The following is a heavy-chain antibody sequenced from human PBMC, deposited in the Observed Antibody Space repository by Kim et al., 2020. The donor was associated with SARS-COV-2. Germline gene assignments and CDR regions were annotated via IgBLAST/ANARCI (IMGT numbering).Heavy chain of an antibody. CDR3: ARRIVVADRGHYCGMDV. J-gene: IGHJ6*02. D-gene: IGHD6-19*01. CDR2: IYPGDSDT. Sequence: GESLKISCKGSGYIFSNYWIGWVRQMPGKGLEWMGIIYPGDSDTTYSPSFEGQVTISADTSTSTAYLQWTSLRASDTAIYYCARRIVVADRGHYCGMDVWGQGTTVTVS. V-gene: IGHV5-51*01. CDR1: GYIFSNYW.